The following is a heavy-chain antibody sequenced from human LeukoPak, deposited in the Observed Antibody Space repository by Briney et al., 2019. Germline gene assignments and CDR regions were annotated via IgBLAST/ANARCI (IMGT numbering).Heavy chain of an antibody. V-gene: IGHV4-30-4*01. D-gene: IGHD2-2*03. Sequence: SHTLSLTCTVSGRSITSGDHYWSWLRQPPGKGLEWFVYIYYSGSPHYSPSLKSRLTISVDTSKNQFSLKLSSVTAADTAVYYCARVVAGYCSSATCHRCTMDVWGQGTTVTVSS. CDR2: IYYSGSP. CDR3: ARVVAGYCSSATCHRCTMDV. CDR1: GRSITSGDHY. J-gene: IGHJ6*02.